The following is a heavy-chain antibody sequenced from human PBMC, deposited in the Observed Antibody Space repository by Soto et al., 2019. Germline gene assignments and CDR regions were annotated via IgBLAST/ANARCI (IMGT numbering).Heavy chain of an antibody. D-gene: IGHD1-1*01. Sequence: SETLSLTCAVYGGSFSGYSWSRIRQPPGKGLEWIGEINHSGSTNYNPSLKSRVTISVDTSKNQFSLKLSSVTAADTAVYYYARRGGRAPGYWGQGTLVTVSS. CDR2: INHSGST. J-gene: IGHJ4*02. V-gene: IGHV4-34*01. CDR1: GGSFSGYS. CDR3: ARRGGRAPGY.